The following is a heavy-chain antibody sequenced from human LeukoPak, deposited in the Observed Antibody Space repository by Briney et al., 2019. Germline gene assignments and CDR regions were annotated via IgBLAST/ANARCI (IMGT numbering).Heavy chain of an antibody. CDR1: GFTFSSYA. CDR3: AKDRGIAAPGRFDY. CDR2: ISYDGSNK. V-gene: IGHV3-30-3*01. J-gene: IGHJ4*02. Sequence: GGSLRLSCAASGFTFSSYAMHWVRQAPGKGLEWVAVISYDGSNKYYTDSVKGRFTISRDNSKNTLYLQMNSLRAEDTAVYYCAKDRGIAAPGRFDYWGQGTLVTVSS. D-gene: IGHD6-13*01.